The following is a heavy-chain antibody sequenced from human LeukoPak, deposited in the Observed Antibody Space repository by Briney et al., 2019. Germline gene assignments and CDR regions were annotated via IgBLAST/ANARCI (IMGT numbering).Heavy chain of an antibody. Sequence: PGGSLRLSCAASGFTFSNYAMHWVRQAPGKGLEWVAVISFDGSNKYYAESLKDRLTISRDDSKNTLYLQMNDLRAEDTAVYYCVSDSSGYYYRGYFDYWGQGTLVTVSS. CDR3: VSDSSGYYYRGYFDY. CDR1: GFTFSNYA. J-gene: IGHJ4*02. V-gene: IGHV3-30*04. D-gene: IGHD3-22*01. CDR2: ISFDGSNK.